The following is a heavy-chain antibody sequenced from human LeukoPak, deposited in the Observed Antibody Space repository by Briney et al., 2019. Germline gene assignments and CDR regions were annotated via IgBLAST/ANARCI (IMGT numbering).Heavy chain of an antibody. D-gene: IGHD6-6*01. V-gene: IGHV6-1*01. J-gene: IGHJ4*02. CDR3: ARGKYTSFDN. CDR2: TYYRSKWSF. Sequence: SQTLSLTCALSGDSIFTNNVAWHWLRQSPSRGLEWLGRTYYRSKWSFDYAVSVKSRITINADTSKNQFSLQLSSVTPEDTAVYYCARGKYTSFDNWGQGTLVTVSS. CDR1: GDSIFTNNVA.